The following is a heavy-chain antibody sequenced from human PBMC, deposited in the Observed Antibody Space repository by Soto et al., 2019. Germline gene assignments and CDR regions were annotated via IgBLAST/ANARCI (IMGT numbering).Heavy chain of an antibody. Sequence: GASVKVSCNASGYTFTSYGISWVRQAPGQGLEWMGWISAYNGNTNYAQKLQGRVTMTTDTSTSTAYMELRSLRSDDTAVYYCAIGLRLLEWFQQGYGGQGTLVTVSS. CDR1: GYTFTSYG. J-gene: IGHJ4*02. V-gene: IGHV1-18*01. D-gene: IGHD3-3*01. CDR3: AIGLRLLEWFQQGY. CDR2: ISAYNGNT.